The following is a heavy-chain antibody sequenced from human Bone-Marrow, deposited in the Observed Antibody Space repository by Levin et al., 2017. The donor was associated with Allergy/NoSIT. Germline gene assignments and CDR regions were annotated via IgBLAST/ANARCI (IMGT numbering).Heavy chain of an antibody. J-gene: IGHJ4*02. D-gene: IGHD3-3*01. V-gene: IGHV3-30*18. Sequence: GGSLRLSCAASGFTFSSYGMHWVRQAPGKGLEWVAVISYDGSNKYYADSVKGRFTISRDNSKNTLYLQMNSLRAEDTAVYYCAKDSGTIFGVVIGAVDYWGQGTLVTVSS. CDR3: AKDSGTIFGVVIGAVDY. CDR2: ISYDGSNK. CDR1: GFTFSSYG.